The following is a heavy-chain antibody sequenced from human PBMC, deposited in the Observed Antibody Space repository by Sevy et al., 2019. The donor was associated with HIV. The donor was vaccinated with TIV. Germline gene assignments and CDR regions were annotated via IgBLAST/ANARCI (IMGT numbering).Heavy chain of an antibody. Sequence: ASVKVSCKASGYTFTSYAMHWVRQAPGQRLEWMGWINAGNGNTKYSQKFQGRVTITRDTSASTAYMELSSLRSDDTAVYYCARAGGSYFWFDPWGQGTLVTVSS. CDR2: INAGNGNT. J-gene: IGHJ5*02. CDR1: GYTFTSYA. D-gene: IGHD1-26*01. V-gene: IGHV1-3*01. CDR3: ARAGGSYFWFDP.